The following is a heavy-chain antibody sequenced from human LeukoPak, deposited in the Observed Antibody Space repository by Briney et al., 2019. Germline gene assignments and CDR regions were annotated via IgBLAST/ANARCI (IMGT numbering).Heavy chain of an antibody. Sequence: PSETLSLTCSVSGGSISRSNYYWGWTRQPPGKGLEWIGSIYYSGSTYYNPSLKSRVTISVDTSRNQFSLKLGSVTAADTAVYYCARHGSIATGAFTYWGQGTLVTVSS. CDR2: IYYSGST. J-gene: IGHJ4*02. D-gene: IGHD6-13*01. V-gene: IGHV4-39*01. CDR1: GGSISRSNYY. CDR3: ARHGSIATGAFTY.